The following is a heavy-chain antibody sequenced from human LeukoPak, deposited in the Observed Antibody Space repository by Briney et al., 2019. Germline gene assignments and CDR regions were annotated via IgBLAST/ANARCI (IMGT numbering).Heavy chain of an antibody. V-gene: IGHV3-11*01. CDR2: ISRSGSTE. D-gene: IGHD2-15*01. CDR1: GFTFSDYN. Sequence: GGSLRLSCAASGFTFSDYNMRWIRQAPGKGLEWVSSISRSGSTEYYADSVKGRFTISRDNAKNSLFLQMNSLRAEDTAVYYCARVLRYCSGGNYYSGGLGYMDVWGKGTTVTISS. CDR3: ARVLRYCSGGNYYSGGLGYMDV. J-gene: IGHJ6*03.